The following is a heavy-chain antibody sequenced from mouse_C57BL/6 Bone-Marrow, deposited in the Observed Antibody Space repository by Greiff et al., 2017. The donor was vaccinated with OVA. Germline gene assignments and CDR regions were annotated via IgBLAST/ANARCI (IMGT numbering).Heavy chain of an antibody. CDR1: GYAFSSSW. J-gene: IGHJ3*01. V-gene: IGHV1-82*01. CDR2: IYPGDGGT. Sequence: QVQLKQSGPELVKPGASVKISCKASGYAFSSSWMNWVKQRPGKGLEWIGRIYPGDGGTNYNGKFKGKATLTADKSSSTAYMQLSSLTSEDSAVYFCARGGGLDHWGQGTLVTVSA. D-gene: IGHD3-3*01. CDR3: ARGGGLDH.